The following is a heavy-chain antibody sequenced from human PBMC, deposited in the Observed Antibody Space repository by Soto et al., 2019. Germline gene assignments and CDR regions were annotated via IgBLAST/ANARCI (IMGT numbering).Heavy chain of an antibody. J-gene: IGHJ5*02. V-gene: IGHV4-4*07. CDR3: ARDSTLGVTTIVDP. CDR1: GVSIISYY. D-gene: IGHD5-12*01. CDR2: IYTSGST. Sequence: PSAPLSLTCPFSGVSIISYYWSWIRQPAGKGLEWIGRIYTSGSTNYNPSLKSRVTMSVDTSKNQFSLKLSSVTAADTAVYYCARDSTLGVTTIVDPWGQGTLVTVSS.